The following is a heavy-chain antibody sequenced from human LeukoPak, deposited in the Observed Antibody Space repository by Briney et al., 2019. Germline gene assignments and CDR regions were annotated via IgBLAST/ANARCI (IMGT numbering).Heavy chain of an antibody. J-gene: IGHJ4*02. Sequence: GGSLRLSCAASGFTFSGYEMNWVRQAPGKGLGWVSYISSSGSTIYYADSVKGRFTISRDNAKSSLYLQMNSLRVEDTAAYYCASISSRSQLVDYWGQGTLVTVSS. CDR2: ISSSGSTI. CDR1: GFTFSGYE. D-gene: IGHD6-13*01. V-gene: IGHV3-48*03. CDR3: ASISSRSQLVDY.